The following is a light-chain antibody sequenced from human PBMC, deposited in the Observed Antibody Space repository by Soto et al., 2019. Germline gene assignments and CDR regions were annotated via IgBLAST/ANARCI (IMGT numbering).Light chain of an antibody. CDR2: GNS. Sequence: QSVLTQPPSVSGAPGQRVTISCTGSSSNIGAGYDVHWYQQLPGTAPKLLIYGNSNRPSGVPDRFSGSKSGTSAPLAITGLQAEDEADYYCQSYDSSLSVNYVFGTGTKVTAL. V-gene: IGLV1-40*01. CDR1: SSNIGAGYD. J-gene: IGLJ1*01. CDR3: QSYDSSLSVNYV.